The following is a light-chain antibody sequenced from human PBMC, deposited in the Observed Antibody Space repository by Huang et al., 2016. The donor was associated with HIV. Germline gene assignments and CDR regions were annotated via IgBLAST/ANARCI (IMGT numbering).Light chain of an antibody. Sequence: EIVMTQSPGTLFVSPGERATLSCRASQSISSNLAWYQQKPGQAPRVLIYGASTRASGVPARFSGAGSGTEFTLTISSLQSEDLAVYYCQQYDQWPPGYTFGQGTKLQ. CDR2: GAS. CDR1: QSISSN. V-gene: IGKV3-15*01. CDR3: QQYDQWPPGYT. J-gene: IGKJ2*01.